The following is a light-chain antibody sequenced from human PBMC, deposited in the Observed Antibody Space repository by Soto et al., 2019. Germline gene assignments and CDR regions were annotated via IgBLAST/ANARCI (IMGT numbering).Light chain of an antibody. J-gene: IGLJ1*01. V-gene: IGLV2-14*03. CDR1: SSDIGSYDF. CDR3: SSYSISSAYL. Sequence: QSVLTQPASVSGSPGQSITISCTGTSSDIGSYDFVSWYQLHPGKAPKLILFDISNRPSGVSYRFSGSKSYNTASLIISGLQAEDEADYFCSSYSISSAYLFGSGTKLTVL. CDR2: DIS.